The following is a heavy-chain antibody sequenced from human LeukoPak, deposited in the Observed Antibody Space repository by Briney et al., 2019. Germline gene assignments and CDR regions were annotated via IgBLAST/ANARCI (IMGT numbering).Heavy chain of an antibody. D-gene: IGHD5-12*01. CDR2: IYYSGST. CDR1: GGSISSSSYS. CDR3: ARHIVATITGVDY. J-gene: IGHJ4*02. V-gene: IGHV4-39*01. Sequence: PSETLSLTCTVSGGSISSSSYSWGWIRQPPGKGPEWIGSIYYSGSTYYNPSLKSRVTISVDTSKNQFSLKLSSVTAADTAVYYCARHIVATITGVDYWGQGTLVTVSS.